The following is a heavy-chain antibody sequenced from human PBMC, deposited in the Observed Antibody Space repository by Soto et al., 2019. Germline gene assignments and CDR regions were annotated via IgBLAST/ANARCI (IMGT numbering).Heavy chain of an antibody. CDR3: AIQQVYSSSPYYYMDF. CDR1: GYSFTSYW. Sequence: GESLKISCKGSGYSFTSYWIGWVRQMPGKGLEWMGIIYPGDSDTRYSPSFQGQVTISADKSISTAYLQWSSLKASDTAMYYCAIQQVYSSSPYYYMDFWGKGTTVTVSS. V-gene: IGHV5-51*01. CDR2: IYPGDSDT. D-gene: IGHD6-13*01. J-gene: IGHJ6*03.